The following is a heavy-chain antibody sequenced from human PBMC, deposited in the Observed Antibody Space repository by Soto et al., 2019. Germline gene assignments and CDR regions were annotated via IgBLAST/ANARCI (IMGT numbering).Heavy chain of an antibody. CDR1: GFTFSSYG. CDR3: AKVRWPNSSSWRPAPRYYYYMDV. Sequence: GGSLRLSCAASGFTFSSYGMHWVRQAPGKGLEWVAVISYDGSNKYYADSVKGRFTISRDNSKNTLYLQMNSLRAEDTAVYYCAKVRWPNSSSWRPAPRYYYYMDVWGKGTTVTVSS. V-gene: IGHV3-30*18. J-gene: IGHJ6*03. CDR2: ISYDGSNK. D-gene: IGHD6-13*01.